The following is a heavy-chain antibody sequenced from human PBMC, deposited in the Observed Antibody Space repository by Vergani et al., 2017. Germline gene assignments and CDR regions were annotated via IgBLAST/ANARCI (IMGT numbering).Heavy chain of an antibody. Sequence: QVQLVESGGGVVQPGRSLRLSCAASGFTFSSYAMHWVRQAPGKGLEWGAVISYDGSNKYYADSVKGRFTISRDNSKNTLYLQMNSLRAEDTAVYYCAKVGATDDFDYWGQGTLVTVSS. V-gene: IGHV3-30-3*01. CDR3: AKVGATDDFDY. CDR2: ISYDGSNK. CDR1: GFTFSSYA. D-gene: IGHD1-26*01. J-gene: IGHJ4*02.